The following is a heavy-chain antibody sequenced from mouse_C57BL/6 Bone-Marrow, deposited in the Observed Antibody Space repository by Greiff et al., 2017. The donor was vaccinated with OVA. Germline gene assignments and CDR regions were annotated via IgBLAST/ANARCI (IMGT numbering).Heavy chain of an antibody. D-gene: IGHD2-4*01. CDR1: GFTFSSYT. CDR3: ARQRYDYDNYAMDY. V-gene: IGHV5-9*04. J-gene: IGHJ4*01. Sequence: EVQLVESGGGLVKPGGSLKLSCAASGFTFSSYTMSWVRQTPEKRLEWVATISGGGGNTYYPDSVKGRFTISRDNTKNTLYLQMSRLRTEETAVDYCARQRYDYDNYAMDYWGQGTSVTVSS. CDR2: ISGGGGNT.